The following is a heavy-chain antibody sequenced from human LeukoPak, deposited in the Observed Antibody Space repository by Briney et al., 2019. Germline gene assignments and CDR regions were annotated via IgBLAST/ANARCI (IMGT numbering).Heavy chain of an antibody. CDR2: IYYTGNT. CDR3: ARLNKPGWFDP. J-gene: IGHJ5*02. Sequence: SETLSLTCTVSGDSISSSRSYWGWIRQPPGKGLEWIGSIYYTGNTYYNTSLKSRVTISIDTSKNQFSLKLNSVTAADTAVYYCARLNKPGWFDPWGQGTLVIVSS. CDR1: GDSISSSRSY. D-gene: IGHD1-14*01. V-gene: IGHV4-39*01.